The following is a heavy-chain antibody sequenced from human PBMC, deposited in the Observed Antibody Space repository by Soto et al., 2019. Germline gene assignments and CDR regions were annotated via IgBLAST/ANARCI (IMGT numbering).Heavy chain of an antibody. V-gene: IGHV3-7*01. D-gene: IGHD2-2*01. J-gene: IGHJ5*02. CDR1: GFTFSSYW. Sequence: PGGSLRLSCAASGFTFSSYWMSWVRQAPGKGLEWVANIKQDGSEKYYVDSVKGRFTISRDNAKNSLYLQMNSLRAEDTAVYYCARTFIVVVPAAIPWGQGTLVTASS. CDR2: IKQDGSEK. CDR3: ARTFIVVVPAAIP.